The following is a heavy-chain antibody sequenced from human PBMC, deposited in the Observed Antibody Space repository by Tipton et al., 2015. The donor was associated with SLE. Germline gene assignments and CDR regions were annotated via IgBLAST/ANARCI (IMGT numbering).Heavy chain of an antibody. V-gene: IGHV4-59*08. CDR1: GGSISSYY. Sequence: LRLSCTVSGGSISSYYWSWIRQPPGKGLEWIGYIYYSGSTNYNPSLKSRVTISVDTSKNQFSLKLSSVTAADTAVYYCARAPTVTNILYYGMDVWGQGTTVTVSS. CDR2: IYYSGST. D-gene: IGHD4-17*01. CDR3: ARAPTVTNILYYGMDV. J-gene: IGHJ6*02.